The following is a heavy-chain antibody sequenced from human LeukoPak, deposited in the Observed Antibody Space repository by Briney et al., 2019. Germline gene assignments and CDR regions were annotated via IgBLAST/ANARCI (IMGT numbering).Heavy chain of an antibody. Sequence: GGSLRLSCAASGFTFRSYGMHWVRQAPGKGLEWVAFLRYDGSNKDYADSVKGRFSISRDNSKNTLYLQMNSLRAEDTAVYYCARRPTYYYDSSGKPRLDYWGQGTLVTVSS. V-gene: IGHV3-30*02. D-gene: IGHD3-22*01. J-gene: IGHJ4*02. CDR1: GFTFRSYG. CDR3: ARRPTYYYDSSGKPRLDY. CDR2: LRYDGSNK.